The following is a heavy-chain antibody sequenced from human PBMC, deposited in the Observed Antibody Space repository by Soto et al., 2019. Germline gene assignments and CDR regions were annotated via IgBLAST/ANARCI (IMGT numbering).Heavy chain of an antibody. V-gene: IGHV3-48*01. Sequence: EVQLVESGGGLVQPGGSLRLSCVASGFTFNSYSMNWVRQAPGKGLEWISYINSGSTSVFYADSVKGRFTISRDNAKNSLYRQRNSVRAEDTAVYYCASSTSPDAYWGQGTLVTVSS. CDR3: ASSTSPDAY. CDR1: GFTFNSYS. J-gene: IGHJ4*02. CDR2: INSGSTSV. D-gene: IGHD2-2*01.